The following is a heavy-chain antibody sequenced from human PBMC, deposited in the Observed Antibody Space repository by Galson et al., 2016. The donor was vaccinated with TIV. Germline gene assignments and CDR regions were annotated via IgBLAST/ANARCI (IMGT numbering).Heavy chain of an antibody. CDR3: ANHEQGDS. Sequence: SLRLSCAASGFTVGNNYMSWARQPPGKGLEWVAAMYSGGDTVYADSVKGRFTISRDSSKNTLYLQMNGLRAEDTAVYYCANHEQGDSWGQGTLVTVSS. J-gene: IGHJ4*02. CDR2: MYSGGDT. V-gene: IGHV3-53*01. CDR1: GFTVGNNY. D-gene: IGHD1-14*01.